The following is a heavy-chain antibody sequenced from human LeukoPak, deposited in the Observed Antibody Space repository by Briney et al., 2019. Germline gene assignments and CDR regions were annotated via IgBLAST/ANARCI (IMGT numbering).Heavy chain of an antibody. CDR1: GFAFSSYG. V-gene: IGHV3-33*01. CDR2: IWYDGSNK. D-gene: IGHD4-17*01. Sequence: GGSLRLSCAASGFAFSSYGMHWVRQAPGKGLEWVAVIWYDGSNKYYADSVKGRFTISRDNSKNTLYLQMNSLRAEDTAVYYCARGGDGDHGNFQHWGQGTLATVSS. CDR3: ARGGDGDHGNFQH. J-gene: IGHJ1*01.